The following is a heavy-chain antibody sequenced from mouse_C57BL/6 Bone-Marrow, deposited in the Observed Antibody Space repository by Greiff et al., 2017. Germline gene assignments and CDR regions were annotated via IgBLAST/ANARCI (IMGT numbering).Heavy chain of an antibody. D-gene: IGHD1-1*01. CDR1: GFTFSSYA. CDR2: ISSGGDYI. CDR3: TRDDTTVVGYFDS. V-gene: IGHV5-9-1*02. Sequence: EVKLMESGEGLVKPGGSLKLSCAASGFTFSSYAMSWVRQTPEKRLEWVAYISSGGDYIYYADTVKGRFTISRDNARNTLYLQMSSLKSEDTAMYFCTRDDTTVVGYFDSWRQGDTRTVS. J-gene: IGHJ2*01.